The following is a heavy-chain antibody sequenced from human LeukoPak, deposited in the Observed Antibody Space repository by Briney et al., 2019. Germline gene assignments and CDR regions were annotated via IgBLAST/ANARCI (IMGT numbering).Heavy chain of an antibody. CDR2: INAGNGNT. V-gene: IGHV1-3*01. Sequence: ASVKVSCKASGYTFTSYAMHWVRQAPGQRLERMGWINAGNGNTKYSQKFQGRVTITRDTSASTAYMELSSLRSEDTAVYYCARSRGSSWWYFDLWGRGTLVTVSS. CDR3: ARSRGSSWWYFDL. J-gene: IGHJ2*01. CDR1: GYTFTSYA. D-gene: IGHD6-13*01.